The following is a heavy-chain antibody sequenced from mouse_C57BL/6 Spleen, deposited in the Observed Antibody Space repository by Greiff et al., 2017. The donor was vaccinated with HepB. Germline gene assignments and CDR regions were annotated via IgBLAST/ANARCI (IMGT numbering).Heavy chain of an antibody. CDR1: GFTFSDYY. D-gene: IGHD2-4*01. Sequence: EVQGVESGGGLVQPGGSLKLSCAASGFTFSDYYMYWVRQTPEKRLEWVAYISNGGGSTYYPDTVKGRFTISRDNAKNTLYLQMSRLKSEDTAMYYCARQDYDGVYFDYWGQGTTLTVSS. J-gene: IGHJ2*01. CDR3: ARQDYDGVYFDY. V-gene: IGHV5-12*01. CDR2: ISNGGGST.